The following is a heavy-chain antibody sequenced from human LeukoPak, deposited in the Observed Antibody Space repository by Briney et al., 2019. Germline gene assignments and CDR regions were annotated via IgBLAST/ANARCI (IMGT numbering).Heavy chain of an antibody. V-gene: IGHV4-59*08. CDR3: ARHKTGTATFDY. D-gene: IGHD1-1*01. CDR1: GGSISGSY. Sequence: SETLSHTCTVSGGSISGSYCSWIRQSPGKGLEWIGQISYGGITSYNPSLTTRVTISIDTSKNQFSLRLNSVTAADTAVYYCARHKTGTATFDYWGQGTLITVS. CDR2: ISYGGIT. J-gene: IGHJ4*02.